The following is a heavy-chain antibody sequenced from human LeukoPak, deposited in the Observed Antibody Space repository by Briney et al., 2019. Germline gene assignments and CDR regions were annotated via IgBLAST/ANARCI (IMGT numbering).Heavy chain of an antibody. D-gene: IGHD6-25*01. CDR2: IYYSGNT. CDR3: AHLSSSGWTWGFQH. V-gene: IGHV4-39*01. Sequence: PSETLSLTCTISGGSISSDSYYWSWIRQPPGKGLEWIGSIYYSGNTYYKLSLKSRVTISVDTSKNQFSLKLTSVTAADTAVYYCAHLSSSGWTWGFQHWGQGTLVTVSS. J-gene: IGHJ1*01. CDR1: GGSISSDSYY.